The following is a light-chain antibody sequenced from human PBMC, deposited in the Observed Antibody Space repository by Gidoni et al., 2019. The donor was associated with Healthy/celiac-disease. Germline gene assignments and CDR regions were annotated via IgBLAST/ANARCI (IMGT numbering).Light chain of an antibody. CDR1: QSVSSSY. J-gene: IGKJ2*01. CDR2: GAS. CDR3: QQYGSSLLYT. Sequence: EIVLTQSPRTLSLSPGERATLSCRASQSVSSSYLTWYQQKPGQAPKLLIYGASSRATGIPDRFSGSGSGTDFTLTISRLEPEDFAVYYCQQYGSSLLYTFGQXTKLEIK. V-gene: IGKV3-20*01.